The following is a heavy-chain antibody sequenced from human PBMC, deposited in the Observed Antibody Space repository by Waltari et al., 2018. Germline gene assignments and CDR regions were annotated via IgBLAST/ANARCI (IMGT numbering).Heavy chain of an antibody. Sequence: AASGFTFSIYAMNWVRQAPGKGLEWVSSISSSGYIYYADSVKGRFTISRDNARNSLYLQMNSLRAEDTAVYYCARDINSREDYWGQGTLVTVSS. CDR1: GFTFSIYA. CDR3: ARDINSREDY. CDR2: ISSSGYI. J-gene: IGHJ4*02. V-gene: IGHV3-21*01. D-gene: IGHD1-20*01.